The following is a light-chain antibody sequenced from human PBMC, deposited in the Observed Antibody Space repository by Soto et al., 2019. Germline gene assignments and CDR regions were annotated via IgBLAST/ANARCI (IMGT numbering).Light chain of an antibody. CDR3: SSYAGSTAFYV. Sequence: QSALTQPASVSGSPGQSITISCTGTSSDVGYYDFVSWYQQHPGKAPKLIIYEVSNRPSGVSDRFSASKSGNTASLTISGLQAEDEADYHCSSYAGSTAFYVFGTGTKV. V-gene: IGLV2-14*01. J-gene: IGLJ1*01. CDR2: EVS. CDR1: SSDVGYYDF.